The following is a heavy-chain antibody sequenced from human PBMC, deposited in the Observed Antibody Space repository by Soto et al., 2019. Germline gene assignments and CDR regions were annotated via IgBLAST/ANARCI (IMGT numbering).Heavy chain of an antibody. CDR1: GGSMTSSNW. CDR3: ARSEATGLDY. D-gene: IGHD1-26*01. V-gene: IGHV4-4*02. Sequence: SETLSLTCTVSGGSMTSSNWWNWVRQSPGKGLEWIGEAHHSGRTNYNPSLKSRVTISVDKSKNHFSPKLSSVTAADTAVYYCARSEATGLDYWGQGTLVTVSS. CDR2: AHHSGRT. J-gene: IGHJ4*02.